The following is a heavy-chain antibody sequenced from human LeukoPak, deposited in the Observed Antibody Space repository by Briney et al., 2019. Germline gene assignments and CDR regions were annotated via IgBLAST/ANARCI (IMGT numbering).Heavy chain of an antibody. CDR3: ARGAVAELDY. V-gene: IGHV4-34*01. Sequence: SETLSLTCTVSGGSINNYYWSWIRQPPGKGLEWIGEINHSGSTNYNPSLKSRVTISVDTSKNQFSLKLSSVTAADTAVYYCARGAVAELDYWGQGTLVTVSS. CDR2: INHSGST. D-gene: IGHD6-19*01. J-gene: IGHJ4*02. CDR1: GGSINNYY.